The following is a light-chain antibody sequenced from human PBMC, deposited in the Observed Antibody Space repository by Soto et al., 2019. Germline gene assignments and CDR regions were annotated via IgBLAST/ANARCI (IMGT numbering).Light chain of an antibody. V-gene: IGLV2-14*01. CDR1: SSDVGGYKY. Sequence: QSVLTQPASVSASPGQSITISCTGTSSDVGGYKYVSWYQHHPGKAPKVIIYEVRNRPSGVSNRFSGSKSGTTASLTISGLQAEDEAVYYCSSYTSSTTLFVFGTGTKLTVL. CDR2: EVR. J-gene: IGLJ1*01. CDR3: SSYTSSTTLFV.